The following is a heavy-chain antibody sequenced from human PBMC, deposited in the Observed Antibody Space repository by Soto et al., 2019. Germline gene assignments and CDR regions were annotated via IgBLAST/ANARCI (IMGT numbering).Heavy chain of an antibody. J-gene: IGHJ3*02. CDR2: IIPIFGTG. D-gene: IGHD4-17*01. CDR1: GGTFSSYA. V-gene: IGHV1-69*01. Sequence: QVQLVQSGAEVKKPGSSVKVSCKASGGTFSSYAISWVRQAPVKRLEWMGGIIPIFGTGHYAQKFQGRVMITADESTRTAYMDLSSLRSEATAVYYCASHDYGDYDRWVGAFDIWGHGTMVTVSA. CDR3: ASHDYGDYDRWVGAFDI.